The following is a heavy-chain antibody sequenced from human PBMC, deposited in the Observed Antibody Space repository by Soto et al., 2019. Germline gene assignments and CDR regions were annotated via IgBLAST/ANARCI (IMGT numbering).Heavy chain of an antibody. D-gene: IGHD3-9*01. CDR1: GFTFSSYG. CDR3: ARDYAGYYDILTGYRYFDY. J-gene: IGHJ4*02. CDR2: IWYDGSNK. V-gene: IGHV3-33*01. Sequence: GGSLRLSCAASGFTFSSYGMHWVRQAPGKGLEWVAVIWYDGSNKYYADSVKGRFTISRDNSKNTLYLQMNSLRAEDTAVYYCARDYAGYYDILTGYRYFDYWGQGTLVTVSS.